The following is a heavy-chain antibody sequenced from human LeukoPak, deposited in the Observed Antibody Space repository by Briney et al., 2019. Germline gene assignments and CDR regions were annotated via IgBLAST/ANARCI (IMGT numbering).Heavy chain of an antibody. CDR1: GYTFTSYD. Sequence: GASVTVSCTASGYTFTSYDINWVRQATGQGLEWMGWMNPNSGNTGYAQKFQGRVTMTRNTSISTAYMELSSLRSEDTAVYYCASRMVSYYYYYYGMDVWGQGTTVTVSS. J-gene: IGHJ6*02. CDR2: MNPNSGNT. CDR3: ASRMVSYYYYYYGMDV. D-gene: IGHD2-8*01. V-gene: IGHV1-8*01.